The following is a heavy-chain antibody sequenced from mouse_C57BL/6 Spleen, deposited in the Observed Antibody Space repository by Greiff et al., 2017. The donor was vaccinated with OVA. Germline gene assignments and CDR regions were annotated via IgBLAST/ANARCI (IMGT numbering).Heavy chain of an antibody. J-gene: IGHJ2*01. Sequence: SGAELVKPGASVKLSCKASGYTFTSYWMQWVKQRPGQGLEWIGEIDPSDSYTNYNQKFKGKATLTVDTSSSTAYMQLSSLTSEDSAVYYCARSNWDEGNYWGQGTTLTVSS. CDR3: ARSNWDEGNY. CDR2: IDPSDSYT. CDR1: GYTFTSYW. D-gene: IGHD4-1*01. V-gene: IGHV1-50*01.